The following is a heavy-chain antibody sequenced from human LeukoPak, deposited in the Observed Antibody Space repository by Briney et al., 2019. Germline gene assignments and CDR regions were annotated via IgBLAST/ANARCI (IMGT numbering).Heavy chain of an antibody. V-gene: IGHV3-30*18. CDR2: ISYDGSNK. CDR1: EFTFSSYG. J-gene: IGHJ4*02. CDR3: AKELSAGTGGGCEDYFDY. D-gene: IGHD6-13*01. Sequence: PGGSLRLSCAASEFTFSSYGMQRVRQAPGKGLEWVAVISYDGSNKFYADSVKGRFTISRDNSKSTLYLQMNSLRAEDTAVYYCAKELSAGTGGGCEDYFDYWGQGTLVTVSA.